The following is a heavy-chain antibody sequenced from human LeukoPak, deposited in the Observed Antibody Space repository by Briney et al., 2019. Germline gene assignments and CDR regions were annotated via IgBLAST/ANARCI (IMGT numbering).Heavy chain of an antibody. CDR1: GGSTGSYY. CDR2: LYTSRST. CDR3: ATTTYDCDTNGHYFLDY. D-gene: IGHD3-22*01. J-gene: IGHJ4*02. Sequence: SETLSLTCTFSGGSTGSYYWTWIRQPAGKGLEWIGRLYTSRSTNYNPSLNSLVTMSLDTSLNQVSLKLSSVTAADSAVYYCATTTYDCDTNGHYFLDYWGRGTLVTVSS. V-gene: IGHV4-4*07.